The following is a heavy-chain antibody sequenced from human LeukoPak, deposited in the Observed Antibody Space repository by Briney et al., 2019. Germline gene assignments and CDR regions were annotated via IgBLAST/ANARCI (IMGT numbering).Heavy chain of an antibody. V-gene: IGHV3-48*01. D-gene: IGHD1-14*01. CDR1: GFTFSSYS. Sequence: GGSLRLSCAASGFTFSSYSMNWVRQAPGKGLEWVSYISSSSSTIYYADSVKGRFTISRDNAKNSLYLQMNSLRAEDTAVYYCARDLSGDNPLWGQGTLVTVSS. CDR2: ISSSSSTI. CDR3: ARDLSGDNPL. J-gene: IGHJ4*02.